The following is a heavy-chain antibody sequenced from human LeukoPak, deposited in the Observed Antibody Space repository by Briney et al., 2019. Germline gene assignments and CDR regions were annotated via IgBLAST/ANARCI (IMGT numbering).Heavy chain of an antibody. V-gene: IGHV4-59*01. Sequence: NPSETLSLTCTVSGGSISSYYWSWIRQPPGKRLEWIGYIYYSGSTNYNPSLKSRVTISVDTSKNQFSLRLSSVTAADTAIYYCAREVSHSGWFEYWGQGTLVTVSS. J-gene: IGHJ4*02. CDR3: AREVSHSGWFEY. CDR2: IYYSGST. CDR1: GGSISSYY. D-gene: IGHD5-12*01.